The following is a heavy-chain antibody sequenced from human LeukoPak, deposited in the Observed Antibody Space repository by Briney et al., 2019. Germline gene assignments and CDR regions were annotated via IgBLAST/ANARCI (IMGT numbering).Heavy chain of an antibody. CDR3: ASGERRYCSSTSCYPIRYWYFDL. CDR1: GGTFSSYA. V-gene: IGHV1-69*01. Sequence: SVKVSCKASGGTFSSYAISWVRQAPGQGLEWMGGIIPIFGTANYAQKFQGRVTITADESTSTAYMELSSLRFEDTAVYYCASGERRYCSSTSCYPIRYWYFDLWGRGTLVTVSS. D-gene: IGHD2-2*01. J-gene: IGHJ2*01. CDR2: IIPIFGTA.